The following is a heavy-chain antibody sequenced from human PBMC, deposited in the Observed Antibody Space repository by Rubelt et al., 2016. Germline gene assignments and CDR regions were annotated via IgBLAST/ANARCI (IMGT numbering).Heavy chain of an antibody. J-gene: IGHJ5*02. Sequence: QVQLVQSGAEVKKPGSSVKVSCKASGGTFSSYAISWVRQAPGQGLEWMGRIIPILGIANYAQKLQCRLTMTTTTSTSTAYIELRSLRSDDTAVYYCARVFSVTSVGWLDPWGQGTLVTVSS. D-gene: IGHD2/OR15-2a*01. CDR2: IIPILGIA. CDR1: GGTFSSYA. CDR3: ARVFSVTSVGWLDP. V-gene: IGHV1-69*04.